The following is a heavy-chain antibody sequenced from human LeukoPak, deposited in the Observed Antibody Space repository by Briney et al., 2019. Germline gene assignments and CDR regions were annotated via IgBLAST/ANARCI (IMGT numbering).Heavy chain of an antibody. V-gene: IGHV4-30-4*08. Sequence: SQTLSLTCTVSGGSISSGDYYWSWIRQPPGKGLGWIGYIYYSGSTYYNPSLKSRVTISVDTSRNQFSLKLSSVTAADTAVYYCARDTDYGFLYWGQGTLVTVSS. J-gene: IGHJ4*02. CDR2: IYYSGST. CDR1: GGSISSGDYY. CDR3: ARDTDYGFLY. D-gene: IGHD4-17*01.